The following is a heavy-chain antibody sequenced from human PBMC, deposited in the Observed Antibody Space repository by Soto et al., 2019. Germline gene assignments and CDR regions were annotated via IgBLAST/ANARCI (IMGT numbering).Heavy chain of an antibody. Sequence: ASVKVSCKASGYTFTSYDINWVRQATGQGLEWMGWMNPNSGNTGYAQKFQGRVTMTRNTSISTAYMELSSLRSEDTAVYYCARAGAPYYYGSGTTDNWFDPWGQGTLVTVSS. D-gene: IGHD3-10*01. CDR2: MNPNSGNT. CDR1: GYTFTSYD. CDR3: ARAGAPYYYGSGTTDNWFDP. V-gene: IGHV1-8*01. J-gene: IGHJ5*02.